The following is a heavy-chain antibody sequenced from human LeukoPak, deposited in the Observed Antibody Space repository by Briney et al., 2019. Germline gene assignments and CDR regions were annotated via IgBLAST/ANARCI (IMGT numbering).Heavy chain of an antibody. CDR1: GFTFSGSA. V-gene: IGHV3-73*01. CDR2: IRSKANSYAT. D-gene: IGHD1-1*01. J-gene: IGHJ4*02. Sequence: GGSLRLSCAASGFTFSGSAMHWVRQASGKGLEWVGRIRSKANSYATAYAASVKGRFTISRDDSKNTAYLQMNSLKTENTAEYYCTRPPRYNWNDFDYWGQGTLVTVSS. CDR3: TRPPRYNWNDFDY.